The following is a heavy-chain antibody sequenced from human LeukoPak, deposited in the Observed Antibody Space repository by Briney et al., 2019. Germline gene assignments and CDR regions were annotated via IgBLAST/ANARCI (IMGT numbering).Heavy chain of an antibody. CDR3: ARVGNRGYSTSYFDY. CDR2: INPSGGST. Sequence: ASLKVSCKASGYTFTSYYMHWVRQAPGQGLEWMGIINPSGGSTSYAQKFQGRVTMTRDTSTSTVYMELSSLRSEDTAVYYCARVGNRGYSTSYFDYWGQGTLVTVSS. D-gene: IGHD5-18*01. V-gene: IGHV1-46*01. CDR1: GYTFTSYY. J-gene: IGHJ4*02.